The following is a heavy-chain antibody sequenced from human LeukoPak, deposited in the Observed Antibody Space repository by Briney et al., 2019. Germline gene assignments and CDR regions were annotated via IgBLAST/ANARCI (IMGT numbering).Heavy chain of an antibody. D-gene: IGHD1-26*01. V-gene: IGHV3-48*03. J-gene: IGHJ6*03. Sequence: GGSLRLSCAASGFTFSSYEMNWVRQAPGKGLEWVSYISSSGSTIYYADSVKGRFTISRDNAKNSLYLQMNSLRAEDMAVYYCARGGYGASTPYYMDVWGKGTTVTVSS. CDR3: ARGGYGASTPYYMDV. CDR2: ISSSGSTI. CDR1: GFTFSSYE.